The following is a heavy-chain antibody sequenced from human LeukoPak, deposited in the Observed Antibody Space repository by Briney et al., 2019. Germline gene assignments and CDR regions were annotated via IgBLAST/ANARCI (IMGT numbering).Heavy chain of an antibody. CDR2: INWNDGNT. V-gene: IGHV3-20*04. CDR3: ARGGGGSGSYLLDY. J-gene: IGHJ4*02. Sequence: PGGSLRLSCAASGFNFEDYGMSWVRQIPGKGLEWVSGINWNDGNTDYADSVKGRFTISRDNAKNSLFLQMNSLRAEDTALYYCARGGGGSGSYLLDYWGQGTLVTVPS. D-gene: IGHD3-10*01. CDR1: GFNFEDYG.